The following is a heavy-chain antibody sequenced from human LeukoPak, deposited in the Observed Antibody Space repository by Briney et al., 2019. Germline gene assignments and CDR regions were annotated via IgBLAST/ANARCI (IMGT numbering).Heavy chain of an antibody. Sequence: SVTVSCKASGGTFSSYAISWVRQAPGQGLEWMGRIIPIFGTANYAQKFQGRVTITTDESTSTAYMELSSLRSEDTAVYYCAARVVPAAIPFDYWGQGTLVTVSS. D-gene: IGHD2-2*02. CDR1: GGTFSSYA. CDR3: AARVVPAAIPFDY. J-gene: IGHJ4*02. V-gene: IGHV1-69*05. CDR2: IIPIFGTA.